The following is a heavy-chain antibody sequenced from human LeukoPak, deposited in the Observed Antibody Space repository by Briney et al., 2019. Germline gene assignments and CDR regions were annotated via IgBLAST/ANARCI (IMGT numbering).Heavy chain of an antibody. CDR3: ARERVDAFDI. CDR1: GDSVSSHSAA. Sequence: SQTLSLTCALSGDSVSSHSAAWHWIRQSPSRGLEWLGRTYYRSKWSNDYAVSVKSRISINPDTSKNQFSLQLNSLTPEDTAVYYCARERVDAFDIWGQGTMVTVSS. V-gene: IGHV6-1*01. J-gene: IGHJ3*02. CDR2: TYYRSKWSN.